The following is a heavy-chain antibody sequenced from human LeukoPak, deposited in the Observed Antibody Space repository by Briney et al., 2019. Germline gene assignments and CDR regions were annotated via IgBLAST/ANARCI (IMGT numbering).Heavy chain of an antibody. J-gene: IGHJ4*02. Sequence: ASVTVSCKASGYTFTDYYIDWVRQAPGQGLEWMGWINPNSGGTNYAQKFQGRVTMTRDTSISTAYMELSSLRSDDTAVYYCARALSLDYWGQGTLVAVSS. CDR2: INPNSGGT. CDR3: ARALSLDY. V-gene: IGHV1-2*02. CDR1: GYTFTDYY.